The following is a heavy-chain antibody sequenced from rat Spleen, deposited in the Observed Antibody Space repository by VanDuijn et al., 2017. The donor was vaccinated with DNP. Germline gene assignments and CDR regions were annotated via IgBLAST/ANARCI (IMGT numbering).Heavy chain of an antibody. J-gene: IGHJ2*01. CDR3: TRNGYVYYFDY. V-gene: IGHV5-29*01. CDR1: GFTFSNYG. Sequence: EVQLVESGGGLVQPGRSLKLSCAASGFTFSNYGMAWVRQAPTKGLEWVATIRYDGTNIFYRDSVKGRFSISRDNAKSTLYLQVNSLRSEDTATYYCTRNGYVYYFDYWGQGVMVTVSS. CDR2: IRYDGTNI. D-gene: IGHD1-4*01.